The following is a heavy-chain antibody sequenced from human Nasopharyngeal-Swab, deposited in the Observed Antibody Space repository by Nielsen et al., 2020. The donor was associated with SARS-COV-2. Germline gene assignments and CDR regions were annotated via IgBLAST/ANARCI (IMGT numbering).Heavy chain of an antibody. CDR3: ARVGYSSGNRAFDI. Sequence: ASVKVSCKASGYTFSNYGFTWVRQAPGQGLEWMGWISAYNGNTNYAQKLQGRVTMTTDTSTSTAYMELRSLRSDDTAVYYCARVGYSSGNRAFDIWGQGTMVTVSS. CDR2: ISAYNGNT. D-gene: IGHD6-19*01. J-gene: IGHJ3*02. V-gene: IGHV1-18*01. CDR1: GYTFSNYG.